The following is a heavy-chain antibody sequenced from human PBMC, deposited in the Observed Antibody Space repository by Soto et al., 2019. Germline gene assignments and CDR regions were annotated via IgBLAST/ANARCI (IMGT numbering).Heavy chain of an antibody. CDR1: GYIFTTFV. V-gene: IGHV1-18*01. Sequence: GDSVKVSCNASGYIFTTFVISWVRQAPGQGLEWMGWIDPKNGNTKDAQKFQGRVTMTTDTSTSTAYMELRSLRSDDTAVYYCAKEYCDSSRCYLHDYWGQGALVTVSS. D-gene: IGHD2-2*01. J-gene: IGHJ4*02. CDR2: IDPKNGNT. CDR3: AKEYCDSSRCYLHDY.